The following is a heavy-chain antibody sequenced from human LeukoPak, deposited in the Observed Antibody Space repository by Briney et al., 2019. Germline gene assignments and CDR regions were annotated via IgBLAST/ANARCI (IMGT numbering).Heavy chain of an antibody. V-gene: IGHV1-8*03. Sequence: ASVKVSCKASGYTFTRYDINWVRQATGQGLEWMGWMNPNSGNTGYAQKFQGRVTITRNTSISTAYMELSSLRSEDTAVYYCARETDGSGNFDYWGQGTLVTVSS. CDR3: ARETDGSGNFDY. D-gene: IGHD3-10*01. J-gene: IGHJ4*02. CDR2: MNPNSGNT. CDR1: GYTFTRYD.